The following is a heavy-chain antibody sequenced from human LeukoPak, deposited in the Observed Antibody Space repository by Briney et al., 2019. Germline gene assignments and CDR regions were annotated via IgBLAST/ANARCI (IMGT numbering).Heavy chain of an antibody. CDR1: GGSISSSSYY. CDR2: IYYSGGT. Sequence: SETLSLTCTVSGGSISSSSYYWGWIRQPPGKGLEWIGYIYYSGGTNYNPSLKSRVTISVDTSKNQFSLKLSSVTAADTAVYYCAMMTTVTTFTHWGQGTLVTVSS. J-gene: IGHJ4*02. D-gene: IGHD4-17*01. CDR3: AMMTTVTTFTH. V-gene: IGHV4-61*05.